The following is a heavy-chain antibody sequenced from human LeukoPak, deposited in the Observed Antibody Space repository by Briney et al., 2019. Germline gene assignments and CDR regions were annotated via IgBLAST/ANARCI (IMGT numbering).Heavy chain of an antibody. D-gene: IGHD3-22*01. CDR1: GGSISSGDYY. CDR3: ARDAGSDDTDNWFDP. V-gene: IGHV4-30-4*01. Sequence: SEALSLTCTVSGGSISSGDYYWSWIRQPPVKGLEWIGYIYYSGSAYYNPSLKSRVTISADTSKNQFSLKLTSVTAADTAVYYCARDAGSDDTDNWFDPWGQGTLVTVSS. J-gene: IGHJ5*02. CDR2: IYYSGSA.